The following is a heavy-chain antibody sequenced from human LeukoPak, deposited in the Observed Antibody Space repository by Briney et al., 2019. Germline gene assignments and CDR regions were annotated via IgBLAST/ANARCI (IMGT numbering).Heavy chain of an antibody. V-gene: IGHV4-4*07. J-gene: IGHJ4*02. CDR1: GGSPSRSF. Sequence: PETLSLTCTVSGGSPSRSFWKSIPHPAGKGLEWIGRISSSGTTNCNPSLKSRLTMSVDTSKNQFSLKLSSVTAADTAVYYCARDQGSGWYVYWGQGTLVTVSS. CDR3: ARDQGSGWYVY. D-gene: IGHD6-19*01. CDR2: ISSSGTT.